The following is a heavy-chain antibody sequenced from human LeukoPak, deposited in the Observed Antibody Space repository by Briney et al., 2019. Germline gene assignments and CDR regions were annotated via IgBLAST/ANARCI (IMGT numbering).Heavy chain of an antibody. Sequence: GESLKISCKGSGFTFTSYWIGWVRQMPGKGLECMGVINPADSDTRYSPSFQGQVTISADKSISTAYLQWSSLKASDTAMYYCARGGYYYGSGSSGYGMDVWGQGTTVTVSS. CDR2: INPADSDT. J-gene: IGHJ6*02. V-gene: IGHV5-51*01. D-gene: IGHD3-10*01. CDR1: GFTFTSYW. CDR3: ARGGYYYGSGSSGYGMDV.